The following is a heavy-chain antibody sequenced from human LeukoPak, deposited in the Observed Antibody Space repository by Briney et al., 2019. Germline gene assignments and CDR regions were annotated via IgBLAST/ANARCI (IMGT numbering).Heavy chain of an antibody. V-gene: IGHV3-15*01. J-gene: IGHJ4*02. CDR3: TTFYYYGSGSYLGY. CDR1: GFTFTNAW. D-gene: IGHD3-10*01. Sequence: KPGGSLRLSCAASGFTFTNAWMTWVRQPPGKGLEWVGRIKSNTDGGTTDYAAPVKGRFTISRDDSKNTLDLQMNSLKTEDTAVYYCTTFYYYGSGSYLGYWGQGTLVTVSS. CDR2: IKSNTDGGTT.